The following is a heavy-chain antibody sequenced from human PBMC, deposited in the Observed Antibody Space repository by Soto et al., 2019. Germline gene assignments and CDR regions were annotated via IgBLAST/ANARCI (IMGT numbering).Heavy chain of an antibody. CDR3: ARSGHIFAGVV. CDR1: GASMNDYY. V-gene: IGHV4-59*01. CDR2: LHYTGSD. Sequence: SETLSLTCSVSGASMNDYYGSWIRQSPGKGLEHIGYLHYTGSDNYNPSLKNRVALSMDTSKNQFSLKLSSVTAADTAIYYCARSGHIFAGVVWGQGILVTVSS. D-gene: IGHD3-16*01. J-gene: IGHJ4*02.